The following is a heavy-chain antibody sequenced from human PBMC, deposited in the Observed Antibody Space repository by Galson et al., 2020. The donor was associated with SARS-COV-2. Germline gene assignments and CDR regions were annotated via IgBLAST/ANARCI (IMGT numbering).Heavy chain of an antibody. CDR3: ARPESGSYYSPFDY. Sequence: GGSLRLSCAASGFTFSSYAMLWVRQAPGKGLEWVAVISYDGSNKYYADSVKGRFTISRDNSKNTLYLQMNSLRAEDTAVYYCARPESGSYYSPFDYWGQGTLVTVSS. D-gene: IGHD1-26*01. V-gene: IGHV3-30*04. CDR2: ISYDGSNK. J-gene: IGHJ4*02. CDR1: GFTFSSYA.